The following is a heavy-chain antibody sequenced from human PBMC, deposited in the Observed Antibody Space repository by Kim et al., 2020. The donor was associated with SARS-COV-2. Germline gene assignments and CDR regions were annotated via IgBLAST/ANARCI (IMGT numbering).Heavy chain of an antibody. CDR2: ISSSSSYI. J-gene: IGHJ5*02. CDR3: ARDFRFLEWLRGQPWFDP. Sequence: GGSLRLSCAASGFTFSSYSMNWVRQAPGKGLEWVSSISSSSSYIYYADSVKGRFTISRDNAKNSLYLQMNSLRAEDTAVYYCARDFRFLEWLRGQPWFDPWGQGTLVTVSS. D-gene: IGHD3-3*01. CDR1: GFTFSSYS. V-gene: IGHV3-21*01.